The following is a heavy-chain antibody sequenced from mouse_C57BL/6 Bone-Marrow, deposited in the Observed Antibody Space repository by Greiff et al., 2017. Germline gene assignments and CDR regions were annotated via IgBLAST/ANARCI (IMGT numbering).Heavy chain of an antibody. CDR3: ARGPAWFAY. CDR2: INPYNGGT. J-gene: IGHJ3*01. Sequence: EVKLQESGPVLVKPGASVKMSCKASGYTFTDYYMNWVKQSHGKSLEWIGVINPYNGGTSYNQKFKGKATLTVDKSSSTAYMELNSLTSEDSAVYCCARGPAWFAYWGQGTLVTVSA. CDR1: GYTFTDYY. V-gene: IGHV1-19*01.